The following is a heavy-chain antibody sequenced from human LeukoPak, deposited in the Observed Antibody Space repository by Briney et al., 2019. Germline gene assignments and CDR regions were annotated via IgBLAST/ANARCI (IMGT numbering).Heavy chain of an antibody. J-gene: IGHJ4*02. D-gene: IGHD3-9*01. CDR2: INPNTGDT. Sequence: ASMKVSCKASRYIFMDYHIHWVRLAPEQGLEWMGWINPNTGDTNYAQKFPGRVTMTRDTSISTAFMELSRLTSDDTAIYYCARVSAIDWFSDYWGQGTLVTVSS. CDR1: RYIFMDYH. V-gene: IGHV1-2*02. CDR3: ARVSAIDWFSDY.